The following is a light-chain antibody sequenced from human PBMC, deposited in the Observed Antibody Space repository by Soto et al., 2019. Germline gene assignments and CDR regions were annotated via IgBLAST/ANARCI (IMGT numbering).Light chain of an antibody. CDR3: QQYDSSLWT. J-gene: IGKJ1*01. CDR1: QTITSNY. V-gene: IGKV3-20*01. Sequence: EIVFTQSPGTLSLSPGERATLSCMASQTITSNYLAWYQQKPGQAPRLLIYAASNRATGIPDRLSGSGSGTEFTLTISGLEPEDFAVYYCQQYDSSLWTFGQGTKV. CDR2: AAS.